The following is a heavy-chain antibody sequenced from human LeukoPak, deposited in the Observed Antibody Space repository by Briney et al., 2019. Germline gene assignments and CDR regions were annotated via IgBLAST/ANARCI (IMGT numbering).Heavy chain of an antibody. CDR3: ARGRLAVAGTSYYYYGMDV. J-gene: IGHJ6*02. D-gene: IGHD6-19*01. Sequence: PSETLSLTCAVYGGSFSGYYWSWIRQPPGKGLEWIGEINHSGSTTYNPSLKSRVTISVDTSKNQFSLKLSSVTAADTAVYYCARGRLAVAGTSYYYYGMDVWGQGTTATVSS. CDR2: INHSGST. CDR1: GGSFSGYY. V-gene: IGHV4-34*01.